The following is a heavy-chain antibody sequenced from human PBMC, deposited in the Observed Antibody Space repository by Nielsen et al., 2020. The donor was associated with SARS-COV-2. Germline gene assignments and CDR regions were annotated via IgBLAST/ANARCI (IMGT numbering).Heavy chain of an antibody. CDR3: AREFLSRLDE. CDR2: MNPNTGNT. D-gene: IGHD3-3*01. Sequence: ASVKVSCKASGYTFTRYGMNWVRQAPGQGLEWMGWMNPNTGNTGYAEKFQGRVTMTMNTSISTVSMELSSLRSEDTAVYYCAREFLSRLDEWGQGMLVTVSS. J-gene: IGHJ4*02. V-gene: IGHV1-8*01. CDR1: GYTFTRYG.